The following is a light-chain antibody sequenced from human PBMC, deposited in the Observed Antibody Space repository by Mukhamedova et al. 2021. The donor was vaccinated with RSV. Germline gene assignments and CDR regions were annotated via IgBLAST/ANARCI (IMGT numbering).Light chain of an antibody. Sequence: SSNIGAGYDVHWYQQLPGTAPNLLIYANSNRPSGVPDRFSGSKSGTSASLAITGLQAEDEADYYCQSYDSSLSGVIFGGGTKLTV. CDR3: QSYDSSLSGVI. V-gene: IGLV1-40*01. CDR2: ANS. CDR1: SSNIGAGYD. J-gene: IGLJ2*01.